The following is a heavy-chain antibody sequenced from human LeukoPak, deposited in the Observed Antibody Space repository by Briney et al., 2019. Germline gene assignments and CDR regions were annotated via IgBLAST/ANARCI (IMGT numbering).Heavy chain of an antibody. D-gene: IGHD3-3*01. CDR3: ARDPYDFWSGSPLGGMDV. V-gene: IGHV3-21*01. CDR2: ISSSSSYI. CDR1: GFTFSSYS. J-gene: IGHJ6*02. Sequence: MPGGCLRLSWAAAGFTFSSYSINSVRQAPGKGIEWVSSISSSSSYINYADSVKGRFTISRDNAKNSLYLQMNSLRAEDTAVYYCARDPYDFWSGSPLGGMDVWGQGTTVTVSS.